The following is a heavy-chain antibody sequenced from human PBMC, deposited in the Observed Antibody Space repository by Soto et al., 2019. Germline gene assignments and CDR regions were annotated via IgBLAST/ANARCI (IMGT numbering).Heavy chain of an antibody. Sequence: PGGSLRLSCAASGFTFSNSWMHWVRQAPGKGPVWVSYISSDGSTTTYADSVKGRCTISRDNAKNTVYLQITSLTAEDTAVYYCARDRSYTTDYWGQGTLVTVSS. V-gene: IGHV3-74*01. CDR1: GFTFSNSW. J-gene: IGHJ4*02. D-gene: IGHD1-26*01. CDR3: ARDRSYTTDY. CDR2: ISSDGSTT.